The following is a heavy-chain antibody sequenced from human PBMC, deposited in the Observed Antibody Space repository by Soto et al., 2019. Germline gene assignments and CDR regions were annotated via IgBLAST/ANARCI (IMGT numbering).Heavy chain of an antibody. CDR3: ARERWYGDKLLLFDY. V-gene: IGHV3-33*01. Sequence: QVQLVESGGGVVQPGRSLRLSCAASGFTFSSYGMHWVRQAPGKGLEWVAVIWYDGSNKYYADSVKGRFTISRDNSKNTLYRQMNSLRAEDTAVYYCARERWYGDKLLLFDYWGQGTLVTVSS. CDR2: IWYDGSNK. J-gene: IGHJ4*02. CDR1: GFTFSSYG. D-gene: IGHD4-17*01.